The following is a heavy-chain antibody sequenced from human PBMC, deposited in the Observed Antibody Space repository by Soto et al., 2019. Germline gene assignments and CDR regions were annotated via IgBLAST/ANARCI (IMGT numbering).Heavy chain of an antibody. J-gene: IGHJ2*01. CDR1: GGTFSSYA. V-gene: IGHV1-69*01. Sequence: QVQLVQSGAEVKKPGSSVKVSCKASGGTFSSYAISWVRQAPGQGLEWMGGIIPIFGTANYAQKFQGRVTITADESTSTAYMERSSLRSEDTAVYYCARINGSGWQKFGWYFDLWGRGTMVTVSS. D-gene: IGHD6-19*01. CDR2: IIPIFGTA. CDR3: ARINGSGWQKFGWYFDL.